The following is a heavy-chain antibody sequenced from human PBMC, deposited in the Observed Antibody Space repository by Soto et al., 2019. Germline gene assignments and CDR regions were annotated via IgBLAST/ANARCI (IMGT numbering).Heavy chain of an antibody. CDR3: ASYGRGTYYYGYYFHH. Sequence: SVKVSCKASGGTFSSYTISWVRQAPGQGLEWMGRIIPILGIANYAQKFQGRVTITADKSTSTAYMELSSLRSEGTAVYYCASYGRGTYYYGYYFHHWGQGTPVTVSS. CDR2: IIPILGIA. CDR1: GGTFSSYT. V-gene: IGHV1-69*02. D-gene: IGHD3-10*01. J-gene: IGHJ4*02.